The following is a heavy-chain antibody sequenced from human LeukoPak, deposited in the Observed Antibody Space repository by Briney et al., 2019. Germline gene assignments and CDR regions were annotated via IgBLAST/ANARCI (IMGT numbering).Heavy chain of an antibody. J-gene: IGHJ3*02. Sequence: SETLSLTCTVSGYSISSGYYWGWIRQPPGKGLEWIGSIYYSGSTYYNPSLKSRVTISVDTSKNQFSLKLSSVTAADTAVYYCASPGIAVAGAYAFDIWGQGTMVTVSS. D-gene: IGHD6-19*01. CDR2: IYYSGST. CDR1: GYSISSGYY. CDR3: ASPGIAVAGAYAFDI. V-gene: IGHV4-38-2*02.